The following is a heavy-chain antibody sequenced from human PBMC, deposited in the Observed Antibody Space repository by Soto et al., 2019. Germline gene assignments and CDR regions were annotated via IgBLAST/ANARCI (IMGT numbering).Heavy chain of an antibody. CDR3: ARDGYGSGSYYIDY. CDR2: ISSSSSYI. D-gene: IGHD3-10*01. CDR1: GFTFSSYA. Sequence: PGGSLRLSCAASGFTFSSYAMSWVRQAPGKGLEWVSSISSSSSYIYYADSVKGRFTISRDNAKNSLYLQMNSLRTEDTAVYYCARDGYGSGSYYIDYWGQGTLVTVSS. V-gene: IGHV3-21*01. J-gene: IGHJ4*02.